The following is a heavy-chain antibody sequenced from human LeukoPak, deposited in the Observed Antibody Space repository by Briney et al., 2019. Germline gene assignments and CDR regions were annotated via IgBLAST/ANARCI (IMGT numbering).Heavy chain of an antibody. CDR1: GFTFSSYA. Sequence: GGSLRLSCAASGFTFSSYAMHWVRQAPGKGLEXXXXXXXXXXXXYYADSVXGXFXISXXNSKNTLYLQMNSLRSDDTAVYYCARVSTRDDFAGYSSGWYLYYFDYWGQGTLVTVSS. CDR3: ARVSTRDDFAGYSSGWYLYYFDY. CDR2: XXXXXXXX. V-gene: IGHV3-30*04. J-gene: IGHJ4*02. D-gene: IGHD6-19*01.